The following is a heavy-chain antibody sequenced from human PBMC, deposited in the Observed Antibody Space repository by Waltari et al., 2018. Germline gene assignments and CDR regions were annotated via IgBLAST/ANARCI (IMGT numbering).Heavy chain of an antibody. Sequence: QLQLQESGPGLAKPSETLSLTCTVSGGSISSSSYYWGWIRQPPGKGLEWIGSIYYSGSTYYNPSLKSRVTISVDTSKNQFSLKLSSVTAADTAVYYCARLGEMATIEYYFDYWGQGTLVTVSS. CDR3: ARLGEMATIEYYFDY. CDR1: GGSISSSSYY. J-gene: IGHJ4*02. D-gene: IGHD5-12*01. V-gene: IGHV4-39*01. CDR2: IYYSGST.